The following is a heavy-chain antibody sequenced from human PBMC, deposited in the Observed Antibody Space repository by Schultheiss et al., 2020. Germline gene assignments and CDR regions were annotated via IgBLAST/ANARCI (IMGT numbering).Heavy chain of an antibody. CDR1: GGSFSGYY. CDR2: IDHSAST. CDR3: AREEGLLWFGELLFDY. J-gene: IGHJ4*02. Sequence: SQTLSLTCAVYGGSFSGYYWSWIRQPPGRGLEWIGGIDHSASTKYNPSLKSRVTISVDTSKNQFSLKLSSVTAADTAVYYCAREEGLLWFGELLFDYWGQGTLVTVSS. D-gene: IGHD3-10*01. V-gene: IGHV4-34*01.